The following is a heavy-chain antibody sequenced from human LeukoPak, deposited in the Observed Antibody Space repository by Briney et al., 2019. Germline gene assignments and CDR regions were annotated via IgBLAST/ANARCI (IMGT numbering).Heavy chain of an antibody. J-gene: IGHJ4*02. CDR1: GGSISSYY. D-gene: IGHD3-3*01. CDR2: IYYSGST. CDR3: ARGVRFLEWLPFFDY. Sequence: PSEALSLTCTVSGGSISSYYWSWIRQPPGKGLEWIGYIYYSGSTNYSPSLKSRVTISVGTSKNQFSLKLSSVTAADTAVYYCARGVRFLEWLPFFDYWGQGTLVTVSS. V-gene: IGHV4-59*01.